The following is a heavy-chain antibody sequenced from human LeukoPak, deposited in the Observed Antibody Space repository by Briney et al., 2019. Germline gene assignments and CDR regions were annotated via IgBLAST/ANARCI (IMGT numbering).Heavy chain of an antibody. D-gene: IGHD3-16*01. J-gene: IGHJ5*02. CDR2: IYTSGST. CDR1: GGSISSYY. Sequence: SETLSLTCTVSGGSISSYYWSWLRQPAGKGLEWIGRIYTSGSTNYNPSLTSRVTMSVDTSKNQFSLKLSSVTAADTAVYYCARVDYGARTNWFDPWGQGTLVTVSS. CDR3: ARVDYGARTNWFDP. V-gene: IGHV4-4*07.